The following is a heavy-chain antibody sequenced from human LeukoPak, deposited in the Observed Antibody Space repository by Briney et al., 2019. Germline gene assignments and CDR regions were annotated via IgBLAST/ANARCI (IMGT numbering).Heavy chain of an antibody. V-gene: IGHV4-59*01. D-gene: IGHD6-19*01. Sequence: SETLSLTCSVSGGSISSYYWSWIRQPPGKGLDWIGYIYYSGSTNYNPSLKSRVTISIDTSKNQFSLKLSSVTAADTAVYYCASLSGVSGAFDIWGQGTVVTVSS. J-gene: IGHJ3*02. CDR3: ASLSGVSGAFDI. CDR1: GGSISSYY. CDR2: IYYSGST.